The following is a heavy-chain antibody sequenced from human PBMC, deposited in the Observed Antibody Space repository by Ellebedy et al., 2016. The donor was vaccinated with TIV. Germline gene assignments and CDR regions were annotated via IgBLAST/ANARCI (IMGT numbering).Heavy chain of an antibody. CDR1: GGSISSGDYY. Sequence: MPSETLSLTCTVSGGSISSGDYYWSWIRQPPGKGLEWIGYIYSSGSTYYNPSLKSRVTISVDTSQNQFSLKLSSVTAADTAVYYGARTARFYNFWSGYREHFYYWGQGTLVTVSS. J-gene: IGHJ4*02. D-gene: IGHD3-3*01. V-gene: IGHV4-30-4*01. CDR3: ARTARFYNFWSGYREHFYY. CDR2: IYSSGST.